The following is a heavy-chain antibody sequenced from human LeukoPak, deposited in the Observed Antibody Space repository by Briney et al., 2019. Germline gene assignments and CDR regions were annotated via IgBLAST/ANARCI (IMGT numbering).Heavy chain of an antibody. CDR2: IYHSGNT. D-gene: IGHD6-13*01. V-gene: IGHV4-38-2*02. J-gene: IGHJ4*02. CDR3: ARFRAAAGTFIFDY. CDR1: GYSISSGFH. Sequence: SETLSLTCTVSGYSISSGFHWGWIRQPPGKGLEWIGSIYHSGNTYYNPSLKSRVTISVDTSKNQFSLKLSSVTAADTAVYYCARFRAAAGTFIFDYWGQGTLVTVSS.